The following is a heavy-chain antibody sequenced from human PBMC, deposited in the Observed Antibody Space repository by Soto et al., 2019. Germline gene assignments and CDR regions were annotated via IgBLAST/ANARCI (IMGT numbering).Heavy chain of an antibody. Sequence: SETLSLTCTVSGGSISSGDYYWSWIRQPPGKGLEWTGYIYYSGSTYYNPSLKSRVTISVDTSENQFSLRLSSVTAADTAVYYCARERPDGCRLDPWGQGTLVSVAS. J-gene: IGHJ5*02. CDR1: GGSISSGDYY. D-gene: IGHD6-19*01. CDR2: IYYSGST. V-gene: IGHV4-30-4*01. CDR3: ARERPDGCRLDP.